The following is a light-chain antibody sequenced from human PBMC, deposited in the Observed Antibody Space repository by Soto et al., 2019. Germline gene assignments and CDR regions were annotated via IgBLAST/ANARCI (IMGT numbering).Light chain of an antibody. J-gene: IGKJ4*01. CDR1: QSISSY. V-gene: IGKV1-39*01. CDR2: AAS. CDR3: QQSYRPPLP. Sequence: DIQMTQSPSSLSASVGDRVTITCRASQSISSYLNWYQQKPGKAPKLLIYAASSLQSGVPSRFSGSGSGTEFTLTISSLQPEDFPTYYCQQSYRPPLPLGGGTRVEIK.